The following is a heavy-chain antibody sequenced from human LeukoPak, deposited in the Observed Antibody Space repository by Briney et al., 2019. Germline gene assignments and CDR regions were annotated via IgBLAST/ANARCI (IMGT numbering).Heavy chain of an antibody. J-gene: IGHJ6*04. CDR2: ISSSSSYI. D-gene: IGHD3-22*01. CDR3: ARVSYYYDSSGYSPGMDV. CDR1: GFTFSSYS. Sequence: GGSLRLSCAASGFTFSSYSMNRVRQAPGKGLEWVSSISSSSSYIYYADSVKGRFTISRDNAKNSLYLQMNSLRAEDTAVYYCARVSYYYDSSGYSPGMDVWGKGTTVTVSS. V-gene: IGHV3-21*01.